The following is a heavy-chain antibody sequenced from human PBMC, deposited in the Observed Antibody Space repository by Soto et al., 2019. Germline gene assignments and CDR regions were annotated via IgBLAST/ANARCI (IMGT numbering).Heavy chain of an antibody. CDR1: GYTFTGYY. CDR2: INPNSGGT. V-gene: IGHV1-2*02. D-gene: IGHD3-22*01. CDR3: ARSALYYYDSSGYPLS. J-gene: IGHJ4*02. Sequence: ASVKGSCKASGYTFTGYYMHWVRQAPGQGLEWMGWINPNSGGTNYAQKFQGRVTMTRDTSISTAYMELSRLRSDDTAVYYCARSALYYYDSSGYPLSWGQGTLVTVSS.